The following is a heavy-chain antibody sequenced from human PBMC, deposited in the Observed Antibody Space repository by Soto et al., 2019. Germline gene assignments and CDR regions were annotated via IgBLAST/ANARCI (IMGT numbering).Heavy chain of an antibody. J-gene: IGHJ4*02. V-gene: IGHV4-39*07. Sequence: SETLSLTCTVSGGSISSSSYYWGWIRQPPGKGLEWIGSIYYSGSTYYNPSLKSRVTISVDTSKNQFSLKLSSVTAADTAVYYCARDPSMGELLADYWGQGTLVTVSS. D-gene: IGHD1-26*01. CDR1: GGSISSSSYY. CDR2: IYYSGST. CDR3: ARDPSMGELLADY.